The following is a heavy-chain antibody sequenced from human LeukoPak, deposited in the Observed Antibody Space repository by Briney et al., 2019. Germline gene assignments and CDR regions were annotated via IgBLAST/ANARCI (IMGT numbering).Heavy chain of an antibody. V-gene: IGHV3-33*08. CDR2: IWYDGSNK. J-gene: IGHJ3*02. D-gene: IGHD6-19*01. CDR1: GFTFSSYG. CDR3: ARIRAGAFDI. Sequence: PGRSLRLSCAASGFTFSSYGVHWVRQAPGKGLEWVAVIWYDGSNKYYADSVKGRFTISRDNSKNTLYLQMNSLRAEDTAVYYCARIRAGAFDIWGQGTMVTVSS.